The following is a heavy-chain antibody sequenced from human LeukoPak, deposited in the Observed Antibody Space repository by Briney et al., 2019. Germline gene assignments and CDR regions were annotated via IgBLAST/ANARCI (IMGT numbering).Heavy chain of an antibody. D-gene: IGHD1-7*01. V-gene: IGHV3-7*03. CDR3: ARPKNRENYWRAFDI. Sequence: GGSLRLSCVASGFTFSDYWMTWVRQAPGTGLEWVANIKQDGNEKYYVDSVKGRFTISRDNAKNSLHLQMDNLRAEDTAVYYCARPKNRENYWRAFDIWGQGAMVTVSS. CDR2: IKQDGNEK. J-gene: IGHJ3*02. CDR1: GFTFSDYW.